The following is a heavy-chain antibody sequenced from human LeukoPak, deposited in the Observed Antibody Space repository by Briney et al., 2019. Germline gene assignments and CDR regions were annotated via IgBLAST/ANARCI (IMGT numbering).Heavy chain of an antibody. CDR3: AKVDVVVPAAPSHYFDY. V-gene: IGHV3-23*01. J-gene: IGHJ4*02. CDR2: ISGSGGST. D-gene: IGHD2-2*01. Sequence: PGGSLRLSCAASGFTFSSYAMSWVRQAPGKGLEWVSAISGSGGSTYYADSVKGRFTISRDNSKNTLYLQMNSLRAEDTAVYYCAKVDVVVPAAPSHYFDYWGQGTLVTVSS. CDR1: GFTFSSYA.